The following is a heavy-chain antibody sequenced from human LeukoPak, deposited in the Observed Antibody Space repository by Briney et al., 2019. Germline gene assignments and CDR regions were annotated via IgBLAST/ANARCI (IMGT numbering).Heavy chain of an antibody. Sequence: NASETLSLTCTVSGGSISSYYWSWIRQPPGKGLEWIGYIYYSGSTNYNPSLKSRVTISVDTSKNQFSLKLSSVTAADTAVYYCARRYDFWSGYSQADAFDIWGQGTMGTGSS. V-gene: IGHV4-59*08. J-gene: IGHJ3*02. CDR1: GGSISSYY. CDR3: ARRYDFWSGYSQADAFDI. D-gene: IGHD3-3*01. CDR2: IYYSGST.